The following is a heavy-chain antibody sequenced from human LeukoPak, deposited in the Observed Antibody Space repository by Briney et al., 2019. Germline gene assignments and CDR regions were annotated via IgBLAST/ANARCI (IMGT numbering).Heavy chain of an antibody. J-gene: IGHJ4*02. CDR1: GYTFTGYY. CDR2: INPNSGGT. CDR3: ARGRRQQWLVRPKDY. V-gene: IGHV1-2*02. Sequence: ASVKVSCKASGYTFTGYYMHWVRQAPGQGLEWMGWINPNSGGTNYAQKLQGRVTMTTDTSTSTAYMELRSLRSDDTAVYYCARGRRQQWLVRPKDYWGQGTLVTVSS. D-gene: IGHD6-19*01.